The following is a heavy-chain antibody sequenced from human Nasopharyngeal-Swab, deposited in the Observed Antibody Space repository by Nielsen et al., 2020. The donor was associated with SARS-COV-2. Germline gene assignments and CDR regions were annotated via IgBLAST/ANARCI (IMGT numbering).Heavy chain of an antibody. CDR2: IYTSGST. J-gene: IGHJ6*02. CDR3: ARGYYDFWSGYYEYYYGMDV. D-gene: IGHD3-3*01. Sequence: SETLSLTCTVSGGSISSYYWSWIRQPAGKGLEWIGRIYTSGSTNYNPSLKSRVTMSVDTSKNQFSLKLSSVTAADTAVYYCARGYYDFWSGYYEYYYGMDVWGQGTTVTVSS. V-gene: IGHV4-4*07. CDR1: GGSISSYY.